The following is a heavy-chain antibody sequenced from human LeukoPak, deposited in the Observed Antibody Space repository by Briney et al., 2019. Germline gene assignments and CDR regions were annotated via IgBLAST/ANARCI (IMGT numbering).Heavy chain of an antibody. Sequence: GSLRLSCAASGFTVSSNYMSWVRQAPGKGLEWVSVIYSGGSTYYADSVKGRFTISRDNSKNTLYLQMNSLRAEDTAVYYCARESPGAAAGTFDYWGQGTLVTVSS. CDR3: ARESPGAAAGTFDY. V-gene: IGHV3-66*01. CDR1: GFTVSSNY. D-gene: IGHD6-13*01. CDR2: IYSGGST. J-gene: IGHJ4*02.